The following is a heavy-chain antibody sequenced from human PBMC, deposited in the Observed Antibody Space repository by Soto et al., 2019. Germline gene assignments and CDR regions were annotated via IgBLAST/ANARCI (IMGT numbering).Heavy chain of an antibody. CDR2: ISAHNGDT. D-gene: IGHD1-26*01. J-gene: IGHJ6*02. CDR1: GDTYASCA. CDR3: ARSSGTYPPSRYYYGLDV. Sequence: GAALQASWKDSGDTYASCACLWVQQHTGQGLEWMGWISAHNGDTIYAQKFQDRITMTTDTSTNTAYLELRSLKSGDTAVFYCARSSGTYPPSRYYYGLDVRGQGTTVTGSS. V-gene: IGHV1-18*01.